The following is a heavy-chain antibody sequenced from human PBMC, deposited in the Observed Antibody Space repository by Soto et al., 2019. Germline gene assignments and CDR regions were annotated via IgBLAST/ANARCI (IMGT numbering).Heavy chain of an antibody. J-gene: IGHJ4*02. Sequence: QVQLVQSGTEVKKPGASVTVSCKTYGYTFTNYGISWVRQAPGQGPEWMGWISGYNGNTDYAQNLQGRVTMTTDTSTSTAYMELRSLRSDDTAVYYYARVRYCSGGSCHSNPLDYWGQGTLVTVSS. D-gene: IGHD2-15*01. CDR3: ARVRYCSGGSCHSNPLDY. CDR1: GYTFTNYG. CDR2: ISGYNGNT. V-gene: IGHV1-18*01.